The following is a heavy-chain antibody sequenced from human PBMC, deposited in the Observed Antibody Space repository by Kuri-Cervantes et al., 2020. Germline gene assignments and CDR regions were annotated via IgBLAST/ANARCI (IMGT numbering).Heavy chain of an antibody. V-gene: IGHV1-69*13. CDR1: GGTFSSYA. CDR3: ARGVVGATGAFDI. D-gene: IGHD1-26*01. Sequence: SVKVSCKASGGTFSSYAISWVRQAPGQGLEWMGGIIPIFGTANYAQKFQGRVTITADESTSTAYMELSSLRSEDTAVYYCARGVVGATGAFDIWGQGTMVTVSS. CDR2: IIPIFGTA. J-gene: IGHJ3*02.